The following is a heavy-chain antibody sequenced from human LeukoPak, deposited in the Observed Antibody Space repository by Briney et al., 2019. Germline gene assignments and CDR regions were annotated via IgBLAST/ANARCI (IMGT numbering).Heavy chain of an antibody. V-gene: IGHV1-2*02. Sequence: GASVKVSCKASGYTFTYYFIHWVRQAPGQGLEWMGWINPNIGDASYAQKFQDRVTMTRDRSINTAYMELSRLTSDDTAVYYCARMALDGGDSIGFDSWGQGTLGTVS. CDR1: GYTFTYYF. CDR3: ARMALDGGDSIGFDS. D-gene: IGHD2-21*02. CDR2: INPNIGDA. J-gene: IGHJ5*01.